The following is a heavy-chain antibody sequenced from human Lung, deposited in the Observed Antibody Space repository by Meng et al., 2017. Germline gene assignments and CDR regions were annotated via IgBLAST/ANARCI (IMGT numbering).Heavy chain of an antibody. CDR2: MSFDGAQI. J-gene: IGHJ2*01. V-gene: IGHV3-30*01. CDR1: GFTLNTDA. CDR3: ARDKPPNDV. Sequence: QVELVESGGGVVQPGGSLILSGAASGFTLNTDAMHWVRQAPGKGLEWVSLMSFDGAQIYYSDSVRGRFTISRDNSKNTLYLQMNSLRAEDTAVYYCARDKPPNDVWGRGTLVTVSS.